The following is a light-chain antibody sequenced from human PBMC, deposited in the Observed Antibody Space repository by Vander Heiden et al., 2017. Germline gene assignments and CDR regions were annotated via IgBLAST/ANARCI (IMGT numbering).Light chain of an antibody. CDR1: QSISAD. Sequence: SPGERATLSCRASQSISADLAWYQQKPGQAPRLLIYDASNRATGIPARFSGSGSGTDFTLTISNLEPEDFAVYYCQQRNSWPRTFGQGTKVEI. CDR3: QQRNSWPRT. CDR2: DAS. V-gene: IGKV3-11*01. J-gene: IGKJ2*01.